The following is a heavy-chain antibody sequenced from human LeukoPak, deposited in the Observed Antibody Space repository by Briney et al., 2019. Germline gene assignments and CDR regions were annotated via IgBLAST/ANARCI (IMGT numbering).Heavy chain of an antibody. CDR1: GGSISSYY. D-gene: IGHD2-2*03. CDR2: IYTSGST. Sequence: SETLSLTCTVSGGSISSYYWSWIRQPAGKGLEWIGRIYTSGSTNYNPSLKSRVTISVDTSKNQFSLKLSSVTAADTAVYYCARDLGYCSSTSCYGWFDPWGQGTLVTVSS. J-gene: IGHJ5*02. V-gene: IGHV4-4*07. CDR3: ARDLGYCSSTSCYGWFDP.